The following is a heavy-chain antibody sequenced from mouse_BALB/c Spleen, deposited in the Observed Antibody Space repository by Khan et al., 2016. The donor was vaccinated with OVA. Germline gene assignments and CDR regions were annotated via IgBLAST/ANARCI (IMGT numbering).Heavy chain of an antibody. D-gene: IGHD2-10*02. V-gene: IGHV2-6-5*01. Sequence: QMQLKESGPGLVAPSQSLSITCTVSGFSLTDYDVSWIRQPPGKGLEWLGVIWGGGNSYYYSALISRLSIIKDNPKSQAFLKMNSLQNDDAAMYDCAKGVWSYYVALDYWGQGTSVTVSS. CDR3: AKGVWSYYVALDY. CDR2: IWGGGNS. J-gene: IGHJ4*01. CDR1: GFSLTDYD.